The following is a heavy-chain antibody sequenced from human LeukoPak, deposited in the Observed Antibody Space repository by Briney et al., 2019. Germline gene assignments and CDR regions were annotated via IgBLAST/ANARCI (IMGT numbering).Heavy chain of an antibody. D-gene: IGHD4-17*01. CDR3: ARERDYDKGTDY. J-gene: IGHJ4*02. V-gene: IGHV3-30*02. CDR2: IRNDGSNK. Sequence: GGSLRLSCAASGFTFSGYGMHWVRQAPGKGLEWVAFIRNDGSNKYYADSVKGRFTISRDNSKNTLYLQMNSLRAEDTAVYYCARERDYDKGTDYWGQGTLVTVSS. CDR1: GFTFSGYG.